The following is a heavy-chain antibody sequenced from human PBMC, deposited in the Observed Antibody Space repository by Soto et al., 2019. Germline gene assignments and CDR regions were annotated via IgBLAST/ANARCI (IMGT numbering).Heavy chain of an antibody. CDR2: MYHSGNT. CDR1: GGSVTSHH. CDR3: ASSKYDVVAGSVWFDP. V-gene: IGHV4-59*04. J-gene: IGHJ5*02. D-gene: IGHD2-21*01. Sequence: TSETLSLTCFVSGGSVTSHHWSWIRQFPGQGLEWIGYMYHSGNTYYNPSLKGRVTISLDHSRNQFSLRLNSVTAADTAVYFCASSKYDVVAGSVWFDPWGQGTLVTVS.